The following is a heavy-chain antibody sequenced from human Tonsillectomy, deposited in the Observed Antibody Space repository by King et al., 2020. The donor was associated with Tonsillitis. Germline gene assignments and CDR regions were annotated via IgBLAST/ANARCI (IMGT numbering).Heavy chain of an antibody. V-gene: IGHV4-34*01. CDR3: ARAPYYDFWSGYYRGNWFDP. CDR2: INHSGST. D-gene: IGHD3-3*01. J-gene: IGHJ5*02. CDR1: GGSFSGYY. Sequence: VQLPQWGAGLLKPSETLSLTCAVYGGSFSGYYWSWLRQPPGKGLEWIGEINHSGSTNYNPSLKSRVTISVDTSKNQFSLKLSSVTAADTAVYYCARAPYYDFWSGYYRGNWFDPWGQGTLVTVSS.